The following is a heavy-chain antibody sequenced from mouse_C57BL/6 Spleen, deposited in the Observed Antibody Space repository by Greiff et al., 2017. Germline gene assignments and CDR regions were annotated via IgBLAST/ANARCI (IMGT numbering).Heavy chain of an antibody. CDR2: ISSGGSYT. CDR3: ARHDPLTAGMDY. J-gene: IGHJ4*01. Sequence: EVKLVESGGDLVKPGGSLKLSCAASGFTFSSYGMSWVRQTPDKRLEWVATISSGGSYTYYPDSVKGRFTISRDNAKNTLYLQMSSLKSEDTAMYYCARHDPLTAGMDYWGQGTSVTVSS. CDR1: GFTFSSYG. D-gene: IGHD1-1*01. V-gene: IGHV5-6*01.